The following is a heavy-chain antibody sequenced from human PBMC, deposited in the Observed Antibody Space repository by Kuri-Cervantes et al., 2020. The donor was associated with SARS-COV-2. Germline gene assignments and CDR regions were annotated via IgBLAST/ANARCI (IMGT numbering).Heavy chain of an antibody. Sequence: SDPLSLTLAVYGGSFSVYYWSWIRQPPGKGLEWIGEINHSGSTNYNPSLKNRVTISVDTSKNQFSLKLSSVTAADTAVYYCARGVGAAVAGTLITIYYYYGMDVWGQGTTVTVSS. V-gene: IGHV4-34*01. CDR3: ARGVGAAVAGTLITIYYYYGMDV. CDR1: GGSFSVYY. D-gene: IGHD6-19*01. CDR2: INHSGST. J-gene: IGHJ6*02.